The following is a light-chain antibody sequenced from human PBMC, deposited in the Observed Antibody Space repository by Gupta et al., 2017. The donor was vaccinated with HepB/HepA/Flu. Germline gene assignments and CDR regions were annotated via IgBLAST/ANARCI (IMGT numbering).Light chain of an antibody. V-gene: IGLV4-60*03. Sequence: QPVLTQPSSASASLGSSVKLTCTLSSGHSTYIIAWHQQQPGKAPRYLMKGEGSGSYKKGSGVPDRLSGSSSGAARYLTISNLQSDDESEYSCENWDRDTCGFGGGTKLTVL. CDR3: ENWDRDTCG. J-gene: IGLJ3*02. CDR1: SGHSTYI. CDR2: GEGSGSY.